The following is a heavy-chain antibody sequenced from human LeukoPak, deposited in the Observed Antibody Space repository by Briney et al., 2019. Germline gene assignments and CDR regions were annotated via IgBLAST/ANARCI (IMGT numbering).Heavy chain of an antibody. CDR2: ISSSSATI. J-gene: IGHJ6*03. V-gene: IGHV3-48*01. D-gene: IGHD6-6*01. CDR1: GFSLSAYN. Sequence: PGGSLGLSCEGSGFSLSAYNMNWVRQAPGKGLESVSYISSSSATIFYADSVKGRFTISRDNAKNSLYLQMNSLRPEDTAVYFCARDRHVPGLYYYYMDVWGKGTTVTVSS. CDR3: ARDRHVPGLYYYYMDV.